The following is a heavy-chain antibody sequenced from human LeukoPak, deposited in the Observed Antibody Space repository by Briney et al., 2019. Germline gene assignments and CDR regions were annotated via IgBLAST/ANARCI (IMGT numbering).Heavy chain of an antibody. CDR1: GYTFISYG. V-gene: IGHV1-18*01. CDR3: ARGLDRGYSYGNWFDP. Sequence: ASVKVSCKASGYTFISYGISWVRQAPGQGLEWMGWVSAYADDTNYVQKFQGRVTMTTDTSTSTAYMELRSLRFDDTAVYYCARGLDRGYSYGNWFDPWGQGTLVTVSS. D-gene: IGHD5-18*01. J-gene: IGHJ5*02. CDR2: VSAYADDT.